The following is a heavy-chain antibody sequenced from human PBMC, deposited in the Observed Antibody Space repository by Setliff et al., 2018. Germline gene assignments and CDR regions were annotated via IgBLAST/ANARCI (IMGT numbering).Heavy chain of an antibody. CDR1: GFTFNGYA. CDR3: ANGMFYDFWTNYPYYFGMDV. J-gene: IGHJ6*02. CDR2: ISGSDDRT. D-gene: IGHD3-3*01. Sequence: PGGSLRLSCAASGFTFNGYAMTWVRQAPGKGLEWVSAISGSDDRTVYADSVKGRFTISRDTSKTTLYLQMNSLRAEDTAVYYCANGMFYDFWTNYPYYFGMDVWGHGTTVTVSS. V-gene: IGHV3-23*01.